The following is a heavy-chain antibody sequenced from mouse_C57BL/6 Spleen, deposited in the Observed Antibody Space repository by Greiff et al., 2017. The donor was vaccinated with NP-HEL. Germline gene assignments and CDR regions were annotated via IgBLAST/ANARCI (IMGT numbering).Heavy chain of an antibody. Sequence: VQLQQSGAELARPGASVQMSCKASGYTFTSYTVHWVKQRPGQGLEWIGYINPSSGYTKYNQKFKDKATLTADKSSSTAYMQLSSLTSEDSAVYYCARWGTANYAMDYWGQGTSVTVSS. CDR2: INPSSGYT. D-gene: IGHD1-2*01. V-gene: IGHV1-4*01. CDR1: GYTFTSYT. J-gene: IGHJ4*01. CDR3: ARWGTANYAMDY.